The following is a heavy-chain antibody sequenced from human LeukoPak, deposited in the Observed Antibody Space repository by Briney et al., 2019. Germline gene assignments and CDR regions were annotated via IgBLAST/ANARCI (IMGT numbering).Heavy chain of an antibody. CDR2: IYTSGST. CDR3: ARVISGYDSGYFDY. D-gene: IGHD5-12*01. V-gene: IGHV4-61*02. J-gene: IGHJ4*02. Sequence: SETLSLTCTVSGGSISSGSYYWSWIRQPAGKGLEWIGRIYTSGSTNYNPSLKSRVTISVDTSKNQFSLKLSSVTAADTAVYYCARVISGYDSGYFDYWGQGTLVIVSS. CDR1: GGSISSGSYY.